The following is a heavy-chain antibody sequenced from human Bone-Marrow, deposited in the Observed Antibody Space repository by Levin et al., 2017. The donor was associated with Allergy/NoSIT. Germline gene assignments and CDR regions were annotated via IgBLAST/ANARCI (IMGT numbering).Heavy chain of an antibody. CDR1: GGSFSGYY. D-gene: IGHD3-22*01. Sequence: ESLKISCAVYGGSFSGYYWSWIRQPPGKGLEWIGEINHSGSTNYNPSLKSRVTISVDTSKNQFSLKLSSVTAADTAVYYCAVSDDSSGYYSSDYYYGMDVWGQGTTVTVSS. V-gene: IGHV4-34*01. J-gene: IGHJ6*02. CDR2: INHSGST. CDR3: AVSDDSSGYYSSDYYYGMDV.